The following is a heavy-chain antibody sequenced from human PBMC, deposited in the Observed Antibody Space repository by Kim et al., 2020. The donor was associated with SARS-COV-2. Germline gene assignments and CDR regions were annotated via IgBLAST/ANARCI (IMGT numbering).Heavy chain of an antibody. CDR1: GFTFSSYG. D-gene: IGHD5-12*01. J-gene: IGHJ3*02. V-gene: IGHV3-33*01. CDR2: IWSDESKK. CDR3: ASWAVDNAFDI. Sequence: GGSLRLSCATSGFTFSSYGMHWVRQAPGKGLEWVAVIWSDESKKYYGDSVKGRFTISRDNSKNTLYLQMNSLRAEDTAVYYCASWAVDNAFDIWGQGTMVTVSS.